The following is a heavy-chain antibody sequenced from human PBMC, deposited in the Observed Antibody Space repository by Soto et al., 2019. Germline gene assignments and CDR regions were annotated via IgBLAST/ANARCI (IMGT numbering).Heavy chain of an antibody. CDR1: GGSISSSSYY. CDR3: ARITIFGVVNDY. Sequence: PSETLSLTCTVSGGSISSSSYYWGWIRQPPGKGLEWIGSIYYSGSTYYNPSLKSRVTISVDTSKNQFSLKLSSVTAADTAVYYCARITIFGVVNDYWGQGTLVTVSS. J-gene: IGHJ4*02. CDR2: IYYSGST. V-gene: IGHV4-39*01. D-gene: IGHD3-3*01.